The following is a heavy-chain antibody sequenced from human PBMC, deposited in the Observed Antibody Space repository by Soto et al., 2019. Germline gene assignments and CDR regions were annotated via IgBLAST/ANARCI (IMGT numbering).Heavy chain of an antibody. CDR3: ARAPNYDFWSGYPPTPSFDY. D-gene: IGHD3-3*01. CDR2: ISYDGSNK. CDR1: GFTFSSYA. J-gene: IGHJ4*02. Sequence: GGSLRPSCAASGFTFSSYAMHWVRQAPGKGLEWVAVISYDGSNKYYADSVKGRFTISRDNSKNTLYLQMNSLRAEDTAVYYCARAPNYDFWSGYPPTPSFDYWGQGTLVTVSS. V-gene: IGHV3-30-3*01.